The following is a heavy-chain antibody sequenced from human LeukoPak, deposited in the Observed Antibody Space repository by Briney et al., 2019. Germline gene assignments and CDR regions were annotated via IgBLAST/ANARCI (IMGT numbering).Heavy chain of an antibody. Sequence: ASVKVSCKASGYTFTNYDINWVRQATGQGLEWMGWMNPNNNNTGYAQKFQGRVTMTRNTSISTAYMELSSLRSEDTAVYYCARVIGIRLHGSEYRRKYYFDYWGQGTLVTVSS. V-gene: IGHV1-8*01. CDR2: MNPNNNNT. J-gene: IGHJ4*02. D-gene: IGHD6-6*01. CDR3: ARVIGIRLHGSEYRRKYYFDY. CDR1: GYTFTNYD.